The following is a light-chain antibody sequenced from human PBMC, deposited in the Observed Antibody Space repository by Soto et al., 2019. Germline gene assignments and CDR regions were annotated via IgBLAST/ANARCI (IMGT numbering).Light chain of an antibody. Sequence: ETVLTQPPSTLSVSPGERATLSCTASQNIGTNLAWYQHKPGQPPRLLFYAASTRATGLPARFSGSGSGTDFTLTISSLQSEDIAVYFCQQYNDWPKTFGQGTKVEI. V-gene: IGKV3-15*01. CDR1: QNIGTN. J-gene: IGKJ1*01. CDR2: AAS. CDR3: QQYNDWPKT.